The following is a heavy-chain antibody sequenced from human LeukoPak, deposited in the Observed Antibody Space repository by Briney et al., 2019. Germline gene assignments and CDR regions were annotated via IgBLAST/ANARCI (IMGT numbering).Heavy chain of an antibody. CDR2: INHSGST. Sequence: KPSETLSLTCAVYGGSFSGYYWSWIRQPPGKGLEWIGEINHSGSTNYNPPLKSRVTISVDTSKNQFSLTLSSVTAADTAVNYCRLLAIYWAGGSGSNDAFDIWGQGTMVTVSS. J-gene: IGHJ3*02. CDR3: RLLAIYWAGGSGSNDAFDI. D-gene: IGHD3-10*01. CDR1: GGSFSGYY. V-gene: IGHV4-34*01.